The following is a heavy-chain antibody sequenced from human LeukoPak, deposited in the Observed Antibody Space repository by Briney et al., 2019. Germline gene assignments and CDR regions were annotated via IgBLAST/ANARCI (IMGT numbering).Heavy chain of an antibody. CDR1: GFFFGAYA. V-gene: IGHV3-49*03. CDR3: ARDQLGGDPDDYYYYYMDV. J-gene: IGHJ6*03. Sequence: PGGSLRLSCTTSGFFFGAYAMSWFRQAPGKGLEWVGFIRSKTYGGAIEYAASVKGRFTISRDDSKGIAYLQKNSLKTEDTAVYYCARDQLGGDPDDYYYYYMDVWGKGTTVTVSS. CDR2: IRSKTYGGAI. D-gene: IGHD4-17*01.